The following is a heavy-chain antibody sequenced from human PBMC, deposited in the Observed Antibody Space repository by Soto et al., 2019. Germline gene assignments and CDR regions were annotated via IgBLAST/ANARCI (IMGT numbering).Heavy chain of an antibody. V-gene: IGHV3-48*02. CDR3: AREWNPLNWFDP. J-gene: IGHJ5*02. CDR1: GFTFSSYS. D-gene: IGHD1-1*01. Sequence: EVQLVESGGGLVQPGGSLRLSCAASGFTFSSYSMNWVRQAPGKGLKWVSYISSSSSTIYYADSVKGRFTISRDNAKNSLYLQMNSLRDEDTAVYYCAREWNPLNWFDPWGQGTLVTVSS. CDR2: ISSSSSTI.